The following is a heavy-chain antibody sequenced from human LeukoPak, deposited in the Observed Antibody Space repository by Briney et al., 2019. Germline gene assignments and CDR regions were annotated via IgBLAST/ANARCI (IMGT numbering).Heavy chain of an antibody. V-gene: IGHV1-46*01. CDR3: ARARFTAVAGTEENYFDY. D-gene: IGHD6-19*01. CDR1: GYTFTSYY. CDR2: INPSGGST. J-gene: IGHJ4*02. Sequence: ASVKVSCKASGYTFTSYYTHWVRQAPGQGLEWMGIINPSGGSTSYAQKFQGRVTMTRDTSTSTVYMELSSLRSEDTAVYYCARARFTAVAGTEENYFDYWGQGTLVTVSS.